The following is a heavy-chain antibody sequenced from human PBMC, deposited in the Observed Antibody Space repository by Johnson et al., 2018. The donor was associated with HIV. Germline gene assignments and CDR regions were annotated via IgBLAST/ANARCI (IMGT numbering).Heavy chain of an antibody. CDR1: GFTFSTYG. J-gene: IGHJ3*02. Sequence: QVQLVESGGGVVQPGGSLRLSCAASGFTFSTYGMHWVRQAPGKGLEWVAFIRNAGSNKHFVESVKGRFTISRDNSKNTLYLQMSSLRTEDTAVYYCARDEGSAWTFDVFDIWGQGTMVTVSS. V-gene: IGHV3-30*02. CDR3: ARDEGSAWTFDVFDI. CDR2: IRNAGSNK. D-gene: IGHD6-19*01.